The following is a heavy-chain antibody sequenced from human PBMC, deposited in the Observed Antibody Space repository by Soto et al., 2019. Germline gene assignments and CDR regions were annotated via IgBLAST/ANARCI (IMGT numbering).Heavy chain of an antibody. Sequence: ASVKVSCKASGYTFTSYGISCVRQAPGQGLEWMGWISAYNGNTNYAQKLQGRVTMTTDTSTSTAYMELRSLRSDDTAVYYCARDRDCSGGSCSGEDFDYWGQGTLVTVSS. J-gene: IGHJ4*02. CDR1: GYTFTSYG. V-gene: IGHV1-18*01. D-gene: IGHD2-15*01. CDR3: ARDRDCSGGSCSGEDFDY. CDR2: ISAYNGNT.